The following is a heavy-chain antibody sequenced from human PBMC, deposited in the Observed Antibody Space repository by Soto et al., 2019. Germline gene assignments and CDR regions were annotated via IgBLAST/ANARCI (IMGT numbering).Heavy chain of an antibody. V-gene: IGHV3-11*01. CDR2: ISKSGSII. D-gene: IGHD5-12*01. J-gene: IGHJ5*01. Sequence: GGSVRLSCAASGFSFSDYYMSWIRQPPGKGLEWVSYISKSGSIIHYADSVKGRFTISRDNAKNSLYLQMNSLRAEDTALYSCARDPIRGDGYVFDSWGQGALVTVSS. CDR3: ARDPIRGDGYVFDS. CDR1: GFSFSDYY.